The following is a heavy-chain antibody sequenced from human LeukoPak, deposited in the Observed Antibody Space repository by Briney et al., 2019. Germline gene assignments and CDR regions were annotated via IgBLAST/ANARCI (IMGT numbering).Heavy chain of an antibody. CDR3: AKLFHEYVGYHYGVDV. J-gene: IGHJ6*02. CDR2: ISGSGDSI. CDR1: GFTFNNYA. Sequence: GGSLRLSCAASGFTFNNYAMNWLREAPGKGVEWVSGISGSGDSIYSADSVKGRLTISRDNSKNTLDLQMNKLRAEDTAVYYCAKLFHEYVGYHYGVDVWGQGTTVTVSS. V-gene: IGHV3-23*01. D-gene: IGHD3-16*01.